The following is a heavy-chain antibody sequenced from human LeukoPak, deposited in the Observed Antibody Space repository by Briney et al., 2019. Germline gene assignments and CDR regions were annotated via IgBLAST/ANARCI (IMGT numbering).Heavy chain of an antibody. CDR2: ISGSSGST. CDR3: AKGLSVTSMGIDY. J-gene: IGHJ4*02. CDR1: GFSFSSYA. Sequence: GGSLRLSCAASGFSFSSYAMSWVRQAPGRGLEWVSTISGSSGSTDYADSVEGRSTVSRDNSRNTLYLQMHSLRAEDTAVYYCAKGLSVTSMGIDYWGQGTLVTVSS. V-gene: IGHV3-23*01. D-gene: IGHD4-17*01.